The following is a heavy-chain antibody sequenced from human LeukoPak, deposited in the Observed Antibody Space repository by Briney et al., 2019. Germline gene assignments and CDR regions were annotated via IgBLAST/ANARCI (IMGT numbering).Heavy chain of an antibody. V-gene: IGHV3-30*02. J-gene: IGHJ4*02. Sequence: PGGSLRLSCAVSGLTFSIYGMHWVRQAPGKGLEWVTFIRDDGSSEHYADSVKGRFTVSRDISRNTLFLQMNSLKDEDTAIYYCARDAHYWLFDSWGQGTLVTVSS. CDR2: IRDDGSSE. D-gene: IGHD2-15*01. CDR3: ARDAHYWLFDS. CDR1: GLTFSIYG.